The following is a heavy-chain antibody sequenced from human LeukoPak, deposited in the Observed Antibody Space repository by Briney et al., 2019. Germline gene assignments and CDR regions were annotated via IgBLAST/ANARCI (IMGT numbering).Heavy chain of an antibody. D-gene: IGHD3-16*02. CDR2: ISSSSGNI. V-gene: IGHV3-48*01. CDR1: GFTFSSYG. J-gene: IGHJ6*03. CDR3: ARDRGGIGYYMDV. Sequence: GGTLRLSCAASGFTFSSYGMNWVRQAPGKGLEWVSYISSSSGNIYYADSVKGRFTISRDNAKTSLYLQMNSLRAEDTALYYCARDRGGIGYYMDVWGKGTTVTVSS.